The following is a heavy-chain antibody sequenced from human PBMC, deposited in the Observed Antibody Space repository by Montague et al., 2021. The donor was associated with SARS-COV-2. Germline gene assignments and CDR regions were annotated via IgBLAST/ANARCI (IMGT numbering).Heavy chain of an antibody. Sequence: SETLSLTCTVSGGSISSSSYYWGWIRQPPGKGLGWIGSIYYSGSTYYXPSLKSRVTISVDTSKNQFSLKLSSVTAADTAVYYCVRHPLRFVAGTHNWFDPWGQGTLVTVSS. J-gene: IGHJ5*02. CDR3: VRHPLRFVAGTHNWFDP. V-gene: IGHV4-39*01. CDR2: IYYSGST. D-gene: IGHD6-19*01. CDR1: GGSISSSSYY.